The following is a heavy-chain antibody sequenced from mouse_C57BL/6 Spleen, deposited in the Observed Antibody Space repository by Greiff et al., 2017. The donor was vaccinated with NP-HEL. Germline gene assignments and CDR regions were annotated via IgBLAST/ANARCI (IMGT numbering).Heavy chain of an antibody. Sequence: QVHVKQPGAELVMPGASVKLSCKASGYTFTSYWMHWVKQRPGQGLEWIGEIDPSDSYTNYNQKFKGKSTLTVDKSSSTAYMQLSSLTSEDSAVYYCARWITTVVALDYWGQGTTLTVSS. CDR3: ARWITTVVALDY. CDR2: IDPSDSYT. J-gene: IGHJ2*01. V-gene: IGHV1-69*01. CDR1: GYTFTSYW. D-gene: IGHD1-1*01.